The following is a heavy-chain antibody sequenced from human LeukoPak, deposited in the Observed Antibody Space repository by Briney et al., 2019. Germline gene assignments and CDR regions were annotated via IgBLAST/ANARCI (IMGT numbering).Heavy chain of an antibody. Sequence: GGSLRLSCAASGFTFSTYSMNWVRQAPGKGLEWVSSISSSSSYIYYADSVKGRFTISRDDAKNSLYLQMNSLRAEDTAVYYCARGELLLPFDYWGQGTLVTVSS. CDR1: GFTFSTYS. D-gene: IGHD1-26*01. CDR3: ARGELLLPFDY. J-gene: IGHJ4*02. V-gene: IGHV3-21*01. CDR2: ISSSSSYI.